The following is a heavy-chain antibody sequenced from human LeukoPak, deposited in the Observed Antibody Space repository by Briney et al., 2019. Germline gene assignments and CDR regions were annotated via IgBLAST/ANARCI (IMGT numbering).Heavy chain of an antibody. CDR2: INHSGST. V-gene: IGHV4-34*01. CDR3: ARGGSGSSGYAFDY. J-gene: IGHJ4*02. Sequence: PSETLSLTCAVYGGSFSGYYWSWIRQPPGKGLEWIGEINHSGSTYYNPSLKSRVTISVDRSKNQFSLKLSSVTAADTAVYYCARGGSGSSGYAFDYWGQGTLVTVSS. CDR1: GGSFSGYY. D-gene: IGHD3-22*01.